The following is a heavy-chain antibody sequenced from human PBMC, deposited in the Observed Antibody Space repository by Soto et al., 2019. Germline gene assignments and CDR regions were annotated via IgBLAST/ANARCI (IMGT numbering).Heavy chain of an antibody. V-gene: IGHV1-69*01. Sequence: QVQLVQSGAEVKKPGSSVTVSCKASGGTFSSYTISWVRQAPGQGLEWMAGISPIFGTPIYAQKFQDRVTITSDDSTMTAYMELNRLTSEDTAVYYCARVVVGSRLSLDYWGQGTLVTISS. J-gene: IGHJ4*02. CDR2: ISPIFGTP. CDR3: ARVVVGSRLSLDY. D-gene: IGHD1-26*01. CDR1: GGTFSSYT.